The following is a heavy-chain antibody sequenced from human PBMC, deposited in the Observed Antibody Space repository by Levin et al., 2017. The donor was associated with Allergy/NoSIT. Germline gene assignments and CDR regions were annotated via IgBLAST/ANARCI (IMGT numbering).Heavy chain of an antibody. Sequence: PGGSLRLSCAASGFTFSIYTMNWVRQAPGKGLEWISFVSTNSAYIYYADSVRGRFTISRDNAKRSLFLQMNSLRADDTAVYYCARGPEVWGQGTPVTVSS. CDR3: ARGPEV. J-gene: IGHJ4*02. CDR2: VSTNSAYI. D-gene: IGHD3-10*01. V-gene: IGHV3-21*01. CDR1: GFTFSIYT.